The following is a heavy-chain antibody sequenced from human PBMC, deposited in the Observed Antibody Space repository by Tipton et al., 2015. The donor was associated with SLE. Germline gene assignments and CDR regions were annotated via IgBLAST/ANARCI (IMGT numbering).Heavy chain of an antibody. J-gene: IGHJ4*02. CDR2: INHSGST. D-gene: IGHD7-27*01. Sequence: TLSLTCAVYGGSFSGYYWSWIRQPPGKGLEWIGEINHSGSTNYNPSLKSRVTISADTSKNQFSLQLNSVTPEDTAVYYCAREGLTGFCYWGQGTLVTVSS. CDR3: AREGLTGFCY. V-gene: IGHV4-34*01. CDR1: GGSFSGYY.